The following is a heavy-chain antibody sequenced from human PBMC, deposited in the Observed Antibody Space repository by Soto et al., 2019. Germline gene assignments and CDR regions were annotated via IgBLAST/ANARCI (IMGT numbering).Heavy chain of an antibody. CDR3: ARDRDHTIFGVVFDY. J-gene: IGHJ4*02. Sequence: EVQLVESGGGLVKPGGSLRLSCAASGFTFSSYSMNWVRQAPGKGLEWVSSISSSSSYIYYADSVKGRFTISRDNAKNSRYLQMNSLRSEDTAVYYCARDRDHTIFGVVFDYWGQGTLVTVSS. CDR2: ISSSSSYI. CDR1: GFTFSSYS. D-gene: IGHD3-3*01. V-gene: IGHV3-21*01.